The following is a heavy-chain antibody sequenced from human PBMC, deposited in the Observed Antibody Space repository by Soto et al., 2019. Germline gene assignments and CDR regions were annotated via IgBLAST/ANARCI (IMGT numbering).Heavy chain of an antibody. J-gene: IGHJ5*02. CDR3: GTMAEPGPRKLSGGNWFDP. D-gene: IGHD3-10*01. Sequence: ASVKVSCKVSGYTLTELSMHWVRQAPGKGLEWMGGFDPEDGETIYAQKFQGRVTMTEDTSTDTAYMELSSLRSEDTAVYYCGTMAEPGPRKLSGGNWFDPWGQGTLVTVSS. CDR2: FDPEDGET. V-gene: IGHV1-24*01. CDR1: GYTLTELS.